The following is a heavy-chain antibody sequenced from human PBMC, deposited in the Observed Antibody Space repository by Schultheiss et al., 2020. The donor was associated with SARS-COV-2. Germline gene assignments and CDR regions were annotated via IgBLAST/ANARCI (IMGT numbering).Heavy chain of an antibody. Sequence: GGSLRLSCAASGFTFSRYWMHWVRQTPGKGLVWVSRINSDGSSTSYADSVKGRFTISRDNAKNTLYLQMNSLNTEDTAVYYCTKVGGYFDTSGYFDWGQGTLVTVSS. J-gene: IGHJ4*02. D-gene: IGHD3-22*01. CDR1: GFTFSRYW. CDR2: INSDGSST. V-gene: IGHV3-74*01. CDR3: TKVGGYFDTSGYFD.